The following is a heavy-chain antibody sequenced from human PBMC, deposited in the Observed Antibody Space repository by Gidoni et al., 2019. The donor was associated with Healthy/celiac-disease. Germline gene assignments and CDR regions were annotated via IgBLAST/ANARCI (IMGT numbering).Heavy chain of an antibody. CDR3: ARDPTPNTIFGVVGDAFDI. V-gene: IGHV3-33*01. D-gene: IGHD3-3*01. Sequence: QVQLVESGGGVVQPGRSLRRSCAAQGLPFSSYGLPWVREAPGKGQEWVAVIWLDGSNKYYADSVKGRFTISRDNSKNTLYLQMNSLRAEDTAVYYCARDPTPNTIFGVVGDAFDIWGQGTMVTVSS. CDR2: IWLDGSNK. J-gene: IGHJ3*02. CDR1: GLPFSSYG.